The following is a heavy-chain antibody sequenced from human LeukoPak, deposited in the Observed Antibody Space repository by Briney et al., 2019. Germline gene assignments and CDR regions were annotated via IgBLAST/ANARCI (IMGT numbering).Heavy chain of an antibody. D-gene: IGHD6-19*01. Sequence: SETLSLTCTVSGGSISNYYWNWIRQPPGKGLEWIGYIYYSGGTNYNPSLKSRVTISVDTSKNQLSLRLSSVTAADTAVYYCARSPILRFAVAVYYFDYWGQGTLVTVSS. J-gene: IGHJ4*02. V-gene: IGHV4-59*08. CDR3: ARSPILRFAVAVYYFDY. CDR1: GGSISNYY. CDR2: IYYSGGT.